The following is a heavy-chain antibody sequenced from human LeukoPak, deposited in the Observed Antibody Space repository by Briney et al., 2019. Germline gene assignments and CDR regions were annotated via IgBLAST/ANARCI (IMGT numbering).Heavy chain of an antibody. J-gene: IGHJ4*02. CDR1: GYRFTNYW. D-gene: IGHD3-22*01. CDR2: IYPGDSDT. Sequence: GESLKISCKGSGYRFTNYWIGWVRQMPGKGLEWMGIIYPGDSDTRYSPSFQGQVTISADKSISTAYLQWGSLKASDTAIYYCARRGDSSGYDFDYWGQGTLVTVSS. V-gene: IGHV5-51*01. CDR3: ARRGDSSGYDFDY.